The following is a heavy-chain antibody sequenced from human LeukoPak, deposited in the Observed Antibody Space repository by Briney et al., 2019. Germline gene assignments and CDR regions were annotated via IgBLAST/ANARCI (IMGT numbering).Heavy chain of an antibody. CDR1: GCTFSSYA. CDR3: AKDRIAVAGTDPSY. CDR2: ISGSGGST. J-gene: IGHJ4*02. V-gene: IGHV3-23*01. Sequence: GGSLRLSCAASGCTFSSYAMSWVRQAPGKGLEWVSAISGSGGSTYYADSVKGRFTISRDNSKNTLYLQMNSLRAEDTAVYYCAKDRIAVAGTDPSYWGQGTLVTVSS. D-gene: IGHD6-19*01.